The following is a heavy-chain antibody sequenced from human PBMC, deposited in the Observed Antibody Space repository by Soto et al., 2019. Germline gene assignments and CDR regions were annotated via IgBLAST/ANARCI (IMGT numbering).Heavy chain of an antibody. V-gene: IGHV4-39*07. D-gene: IGHD2-21*02. Sequence: SETLSLTCSVSGGSISSKSYSWGWIRQPPGKGLEWIGTFYYSENTIYNPSLKSRVTISVDTSKNQFSLKLNSVTAADTAVYYCARDLWGYCGADCYPLDVWGQGTTVTVSS. CDR1: GGSISSKSYS. CDR3: ARDLWGYCGADCYPLDV. J-gene: IGHJ6*02. CDR2: FYYSENT.